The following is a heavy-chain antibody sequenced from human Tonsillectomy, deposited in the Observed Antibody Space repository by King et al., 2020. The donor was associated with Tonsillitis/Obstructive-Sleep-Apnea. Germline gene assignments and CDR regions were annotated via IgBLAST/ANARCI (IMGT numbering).Heavy chain of an antibody. CDR2: ISAYNGNT. J-gene: IGHJ4*02. D-gene: IGHD3-3*01. CDR1: GYTFSSYG. V-gene: IGHV1-18*01. Sequence: QLVQSGAEVKKPGASVKVSCKASGYTFSSYGISWVRQAPGQGLEWMGWISAYNGNTNYAQKLQGRVTMTTDTSTSTAYMELRSLRSDDTAVYYCARYAPVLRFLEWLSTIFDYWGQGTLVTVSS. CDR3: ARYAPVLRFLEWLSTIFDY.